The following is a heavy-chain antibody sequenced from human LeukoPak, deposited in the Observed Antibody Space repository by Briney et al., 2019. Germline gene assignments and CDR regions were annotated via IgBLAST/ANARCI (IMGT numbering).Heavy chain of an antibody. V-gene: IGHV3-33*01. CDR1: GFTFSSYG. D-gene: IGHD2/OR15-2a*01. J-gene: IGHJ4*02. Sequence: GGSLRLSCAASGFTFSSYGMHWVRQAPGKGLEWVALIWYDGSNKYYTDSVKGRFTIPRDNSKNTLYLQMNSLRAEDTAVYYCAREGPRGNSQFDYWGQGTLVTVSS. CDR3: AREGPRGNSQFDY. CDR2: IWYDGSNK.